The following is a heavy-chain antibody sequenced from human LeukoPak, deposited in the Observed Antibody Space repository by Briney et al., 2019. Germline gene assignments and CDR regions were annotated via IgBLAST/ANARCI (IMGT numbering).Heavy chain of an antibody. CDR1: GFTFSSYA. CDR2: ISGSGGST. CDR3: ARDLDMDLYYYYGMDV. Sequence: GGSLRLSCAASGFTFSSYAMSWVRQAPGKGLEWVSAISGSGGSTYYADSVKGRFTISRDNSKNTLYLQMNSLRAEDTAVYYCARDLDMDLYYYYGMDVWGQGTTVTVSS. V-gene: IGHV3-23*01. J-gene: IGHJ6*02. D-gene: IGHD2-2*03.